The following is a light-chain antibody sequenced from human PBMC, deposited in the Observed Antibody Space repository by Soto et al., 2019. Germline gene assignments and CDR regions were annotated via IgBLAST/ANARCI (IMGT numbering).Light chain of an antibody. CDR3: CSYAGSNTFV. CDR1: SSDVGSYNL. Sequence: QSALTQPASVSGSPGQSITISCTGTSSDVGSYNLVSWYQQHPGSAPKLMIYEGSKRPSGVSNRFSGSKSGNTASLTISGLQAEDEADYYCCSYAGSNTFVFGTGTKLTVL. V-gene: IGLV2-23*01. CDR2: EGS. J-gene: IGLJ1*01.